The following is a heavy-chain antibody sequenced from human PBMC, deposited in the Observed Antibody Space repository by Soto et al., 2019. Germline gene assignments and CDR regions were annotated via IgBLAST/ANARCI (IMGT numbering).Heavy chain of an antibody. V-gene: IGHV3-23*01. Sequence: GGSLRLSCAASGFTFSSYAMSWVRQAPGKGLEWVSAISGSGGSTYYADSVKGRFTISRDNSKNTLYLQMNSLRAEDTAVYYCAKGERRGYCSSTSCFPFDYWGQGTLVTVSS. CDR2: ISGSGGST. J-gene: IGHJ4*02. CDR3: AKGERRGYCSSTSCFPFDY. CDR1: GFTFSSYA. D-gene: IGHD2-2*01.